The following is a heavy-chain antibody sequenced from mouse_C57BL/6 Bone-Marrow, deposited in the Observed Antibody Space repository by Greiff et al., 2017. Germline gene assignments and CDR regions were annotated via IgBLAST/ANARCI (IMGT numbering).Heavy chain of an antibody. D-gene: IGHD2-4*01. CDR2: ILPGSGST. V-gene: IGHV1-9*01. J-gene: IGHJ4*01. CDR1: GYTFTGYW. Sequence: QVQLQQSGAELMKPGASVKLSCKATGYTFTGYWIEWVKQRPGHGLEWIGEILPGSGSTNYTEKFKGTATFTADTSSNTAYMQLSSLTTEYSAIYYCAGRYYDDDYAKDYWGQGTSVTVSS. CDR3: AGRYYDDDYAKDY.